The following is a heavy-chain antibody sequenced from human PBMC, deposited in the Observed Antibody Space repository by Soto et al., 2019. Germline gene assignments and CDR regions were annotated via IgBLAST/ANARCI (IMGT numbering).Heavy chain of an antibody. D-gene: IGHD3-10*01. V-gene: IGHV3-30*04. CDR3: ARVGRYYGSGSLGY. CDR1: GFTFSSDA. J-gene: IGHJ4*02. CDR2: ISYDGNNK. Sequence: GGSLRLSCAASGFTFSSDAMHWVRQAPGKGLEWVAVISYDGNNKYYADSVKGRFTISRGNAKNSLYLQMNSLRAEDTAVYYCARVGRYYGSGSLGYWGQGT.